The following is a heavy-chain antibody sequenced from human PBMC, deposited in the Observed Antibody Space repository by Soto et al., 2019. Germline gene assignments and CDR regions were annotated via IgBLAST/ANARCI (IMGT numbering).Heavy chain of an antibody. D-gene: IGHD3-22*01. J-gene: IGHJ4*02. CDR1: GGSVTSYY. CDR2: IYYSGST. Sequence: SLTCTVSGGSVTSYYWNWIRQSPGKGLEWIGYIYYSGSTNYNPSLKSRVTIPVDTSKNQFSLKLSSVTAADTAVYYCAREGDYDSSGYYGYWGQGTLVTVSS. CDR3: AREGDYDSSGYYGY. V-gene: IGHV4-59*02.